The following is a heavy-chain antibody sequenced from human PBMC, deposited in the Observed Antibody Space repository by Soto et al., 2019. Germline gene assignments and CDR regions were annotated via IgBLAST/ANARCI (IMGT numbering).Heavy chain of an antibody. J-gene: IGHJ4*02. CDR1: GGSISGYY. Sequence: QLQLQESGPGLVKPSETLSLTCTVSGGSISGYYWSWIRQPPGKGLEWIAYAYYSGSSNYNPSLQSRVTILVDTSKNQFSLKLSSVTAADTAVYYCARGNNYGTLFHWGQGTLVTVSS. V-gene: IGHV4-59*01. CDR2: AYYSGSS. CDR3: ARGNNYGTLFH. D-gene: IGHD5-18*01.